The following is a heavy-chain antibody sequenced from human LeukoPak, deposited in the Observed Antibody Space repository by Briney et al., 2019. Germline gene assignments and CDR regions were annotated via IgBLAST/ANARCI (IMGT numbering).Heavy chain of an antibody. Sequence: GGSLRLSCAASGFTFSNYGMHWVRQAPGKGLEWVAIIWYDGSNKYYADSVKGRFTISRDNSKNTLYLQMNSLRAEDTAVYYCAKTRPLDSSSWSHGDYWGQGTLVTVSS. D-gene: IGHD6-13*01. CDR1: GFTFSNYG. CDR3: AKTRPLDSSSWSHGDY. V-gene: IGHV3-33*06. J-gene: IGHJ4*02. CDR2: IWYDGSNK.